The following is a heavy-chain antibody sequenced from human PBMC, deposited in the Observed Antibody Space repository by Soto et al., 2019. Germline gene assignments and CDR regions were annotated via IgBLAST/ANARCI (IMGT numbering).Heavy chain of an antibody. J-gene: IGHJ6*03. V-gene: IGHV1-46*01. Sequence: GASVKVSCKASGYTFTSYYMHWVRQAPGQGLEWMGIINPSGGSTSYAQKFQGRVTMTRDTSTSTVYMELSSLRSEDTAVCYCARDIAAGRGGYYYYYMDVWGKGTKVTVSS. D-gene: IGHD6-13*01. CDR3: ARDIAAGRGGYYYYYMDV. CDR1: GYTFTSYY. CDR2: INPSGGST.